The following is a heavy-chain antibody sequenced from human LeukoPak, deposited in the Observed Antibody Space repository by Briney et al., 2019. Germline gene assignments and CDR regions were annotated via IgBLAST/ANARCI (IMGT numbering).Heavy chain of an antibody. V-gene: IGHV1-69*04. CDR2: IIPILGIA. CDR1: GGTFSSYA. D-gene: IGHD2-2*01. Sequence: ASVKVSCKASGGTFSSYAISWVRQAPGQGLEWMGRIIPILGIANYAQKFQGRVTITADKSTSTAYMELSSLRSEDTAVYYCARDALPLGSVVQGHPWGQGTLVTVSS. J-gene: IGHJ5*02. CDR3: ARDALPLGSVVQGHP.